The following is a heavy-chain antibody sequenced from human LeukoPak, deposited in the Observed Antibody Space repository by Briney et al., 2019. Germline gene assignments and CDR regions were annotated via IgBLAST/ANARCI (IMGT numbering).Heavy chain of an antibody. J-gene: IGHJ4*02. D-gene: IGHD6-13*01. V-gene: IGHV1-46*01. CDR1: GYTFTSYY. Sequence: ASVTVSCKASGYTFTSYYMHWVRQAPGQGLEGMGIINPSGGSTSYAQKFQGRVTMTRDTSTSTVYMELSSLRSEDTAVYYCAVLAAAGHGVDYWGQGTLVTVSS. CDR3: AVLAAAGHGVDY. CDR2: INPSGGST.